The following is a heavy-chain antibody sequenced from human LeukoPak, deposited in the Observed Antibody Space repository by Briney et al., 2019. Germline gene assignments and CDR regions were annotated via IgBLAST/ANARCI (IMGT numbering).Heavy chain of an antibody. CDR3: ARGRLARSPYFDY. J-gene: IGHJ4*02. D-gene: IGHD6-19*01. V-gene: IGHV4-59*01. CDR1: GGSFSSYY. Sequence: SETLSLTCTVSGGSFSSYYWSWIRQPPGKGLEWIGYIYYSGSTDYSPSLKSRVTISVETSKNQFSLNLSSVTAADTAVYYCARGRLARSPYFDYWGQGTLVTVSS. CDR2: IYYSGST.